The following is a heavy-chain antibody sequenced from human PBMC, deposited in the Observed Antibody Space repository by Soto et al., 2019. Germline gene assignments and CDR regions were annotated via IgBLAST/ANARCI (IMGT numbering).Heavy chain of an antibody. CDR3: ARTPGPDVAASLEYSYFSGMDV. CDR1: GYSFTSYW. J-gene: IGHJ6*02. V-gene: IGHV5-51*01. CDR2: IHPGDSDT. Sequence: GESLKISCEASGYSFTSYWIGWVRQMPGKGLEWMGIIHPGDSDTKYSPSFQGQVTISVDKSITTAYLQWSSLKASDTAMYYCARTPGPDVAASLEYSYFSGMDVCRQGTTVTVSS. D-gene: IGHD2-15*01.